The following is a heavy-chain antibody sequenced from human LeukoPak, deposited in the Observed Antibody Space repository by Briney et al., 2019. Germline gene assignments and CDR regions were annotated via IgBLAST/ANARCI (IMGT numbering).Heavy chain of an antibody. D-gene: IGHD1-26*01. J-gene: IGHJ2*01. CDR2: IAGSDGFT. V-gene: IGHV3-23*01. Sequence: PGGSLRLSCAASGFPFSSYAMNWVRQAPGKGLEWVSVIAGSDGFTQYADSVKGRFTISRDSSKNTLFLHMNTLRAEDTAIYYCAKDRTVGASYWYFDLWGRGTLVTVSS. CDR1: GFPFSSYA. CDR3: AKDRTVGASYWYFDL.